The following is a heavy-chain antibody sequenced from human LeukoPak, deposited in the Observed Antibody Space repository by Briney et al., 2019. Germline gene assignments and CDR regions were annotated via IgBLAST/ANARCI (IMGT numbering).Heavy chain of an antibody. CDR2: INHSGST. J-gene: IGHJ4*02. CDR3: ARMVDSSGYYYYYFDY. V-gene: IGHV4-34*01. CDR1: GGSFSGYY. Sequence: SETLSLTCAVYGGSFSGYYWSWIRQPPGKGLEWIGEINHSGSTNYNPSLKSRVTISVDTSKNQFSLKLSSVTAADTAVYYCARMVDSSGYYYYYFDYWGQGTLVTVSS. D-gene: IGHD3-22*01.